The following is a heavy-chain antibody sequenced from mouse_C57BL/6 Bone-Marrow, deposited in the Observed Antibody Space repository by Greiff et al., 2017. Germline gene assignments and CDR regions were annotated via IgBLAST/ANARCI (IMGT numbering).Heavy chain of an antibody. Sequence: VQLQQSGAELVQPGASVKMSCKASGYTFTTYPIEWMKQNHGKSLEWIGNFHPYNDDTKYNEKFKGKATLTVEKSSSTVYLGLSRLTSDDSAVYYWARSTPYDYHWYFDVWGTGTTVTVSS. V-gene: IGHV1-47*01. CDR3: ARSTPYDYHWYFDV. CDR2: FHPYNDDT. J-gene: IGHJ1*03. D-gene: IGHD2-4*01. CDR1: GYTFTTYP.